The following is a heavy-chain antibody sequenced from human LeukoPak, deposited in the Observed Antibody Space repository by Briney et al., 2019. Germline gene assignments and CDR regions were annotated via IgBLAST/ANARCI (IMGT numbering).Heavy chain of an antibody. J-gene: IGHJ4*02. V-gene: IGHV4-59*05. CDR3: ARGLGLLHIDY. D-gene: IGHD3-22*01. CDR1: GGSISGYY. Sequence: SETLSLTCTVSGGSISGYYWSWIRQPPGKGLEWIGSIYYSGSTYYNPSLKSRVTISVDTSKNQFSLKLSSVTAADTAVYYCARGLGLLHIDYWGQGTLVTVSS. CDR2: IYYSGST.